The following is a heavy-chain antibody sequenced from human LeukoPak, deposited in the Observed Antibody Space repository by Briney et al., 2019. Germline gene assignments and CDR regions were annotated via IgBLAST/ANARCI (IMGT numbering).Heavy chain of an antibody. D-gene: IGHD2-2*01. Sequence: GRSLRLSCAASGFTFSSYGMHWVRQAPGEGLEWVAVIWYDGSNKYYADSVKGRLTISRDNSKNTLYLQMNSLRAEDTAVYYCARFGQLPTENYFDYWGQGTLVTVSS. J-gene: IGHJ4*02. CDR2: IWYDGSNK. CDR3: ARFGQLPTENYFDY. CDR1: GFTFSSYG. V-gene: IGHV3-33*01.